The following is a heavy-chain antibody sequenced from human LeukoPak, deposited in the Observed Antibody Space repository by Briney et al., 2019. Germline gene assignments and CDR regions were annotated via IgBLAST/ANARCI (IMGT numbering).Heavy chain of an antibody. J-gene: IGHJ4*02. D-gene: IGHD5-18*01. CDR2: IKSKTDGGTT. CDR3: TTESDTAMVVDY. Sequence: GGSLRLSCAASGFTFSNAWVSWVRQTPGKGLEWVGRIKSKTDGGTTDYAAPVKGRFIISRDDLKNMLYLQMNSLKTEDTAVYYCTTESDTAMVVDYWGQGTLVTVSS. CDR1: GFTFSNAW. V-gene: IGHV3-15*01.